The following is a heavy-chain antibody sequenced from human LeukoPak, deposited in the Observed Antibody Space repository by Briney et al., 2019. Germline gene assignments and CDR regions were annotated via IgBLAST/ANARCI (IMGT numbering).Heavy chain of an antibody. D-gene: IGHD3-9*01. CDR2: IYSGGST. V-gene: IGHV3-53*01. Sequence: GGSLRLSCAASGFTVSSNYMSWVRQAPGKGLEWVSVIYSGGSTYYADSVKGRFTISRHNSKNTLYLQMNSLRAEDTAVYYCAKDRPILRYLPSYFDYWGQGTLVTVSS. CDR1: GFTVSSNY. CDR3: AKDRPILRYLPSYFDY. J-gene: IGHJ4*02.